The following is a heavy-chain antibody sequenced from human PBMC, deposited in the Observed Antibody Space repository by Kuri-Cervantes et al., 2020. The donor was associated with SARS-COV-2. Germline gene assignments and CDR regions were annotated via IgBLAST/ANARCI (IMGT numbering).Heavy chain of an antibody. V-gene: IGHV3-21*01. D-gene: IGHD6-6*01. CDR3: ARGGYSSSSGHYFDY. CDR2: ISSSSSYI. Sequence: GESLKISCAASGFTFSSYSMNWVRQAPGKRLEWVSSISSSSSYIYYADSVKGRFTISRDNAKNSLYLQMNSLRAEDTAVYYCARGGYSSSSGHYFDYWGQGTLVTVSS. CDR1: GFTFSSYS. J-gene: IGHJ4*02.